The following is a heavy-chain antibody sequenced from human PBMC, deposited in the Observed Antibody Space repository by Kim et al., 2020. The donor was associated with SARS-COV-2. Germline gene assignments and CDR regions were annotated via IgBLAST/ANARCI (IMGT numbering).Heavy chain of an antibody. J-gene: IGHJ5*02. Sequence: GGSLRLSCAASGFTFSSYEMNWVRQAPGKGLEWVSYISSSGSTIYYADSVKGRFTISRDNAKNSLYLQMNSLRAEDTAVYYCARSGVGRVFFSSGLDWFDPWGQGTLVTVSS. CDR3: ARSGVGRVFFSSGLDWFDP. V-gene: IGHV3-48*03. CDR2: ISSSGSTI. CDR1: GFTFSSYE. D-gene: IGHD3-22*01.